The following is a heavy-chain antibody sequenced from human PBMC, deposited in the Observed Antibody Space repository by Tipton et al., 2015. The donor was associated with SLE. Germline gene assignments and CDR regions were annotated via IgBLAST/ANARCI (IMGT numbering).Heavy chain of an antibody. CDR1: GYSISSGFY. Sequence: TLSLTCTVSGYSISSGFYWSWIRQPPGKGLEWIGYIYYSGSTNYNPSLKSRVTISVDTSKNQFSLKLSSVTAADTAVYYCARGSSGWTGYYYYYGMDVWGQGTTVTVSS. CDR3: ARGSSGWTGYYYYYGMDV. CDR2: IYYSGST. V-gene: IGHV4-61*01. D-gene: IGHD6-19*01. J-gene: IGHJ6*02.